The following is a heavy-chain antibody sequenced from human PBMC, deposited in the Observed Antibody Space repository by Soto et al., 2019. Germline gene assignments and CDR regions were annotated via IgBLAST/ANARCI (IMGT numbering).Heavy chain of an antibody. D-gene: IGHD3-22*01. Sequence: QLQLQESGPGLVKPSETLSLTCTVSGGSIDRSNYYWDWIRQPPGKGLGWLGSTYYDGNAYYNPSLKSRVTMSVDTSKNQFSLKLISVTAADTAVYYCARHFVAVVIKGWGYWGQGTLVTVSS. CDR3: ARHFVAVVIKGWGY. CDR1: GGSIDRSNYY. CDR2: TYYDGNA. V-gene: IGHV4-39*01. J-gene: IGHJ4*02.